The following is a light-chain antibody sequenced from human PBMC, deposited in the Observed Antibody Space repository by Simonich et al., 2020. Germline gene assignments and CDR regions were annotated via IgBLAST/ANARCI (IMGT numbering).Light chain of an antibody. CDR2: KDS. J-gene: IGLJ1*01. CDR1: VLEKKY. CDR3: YSAADNNLRV. Sequence: SYELTQPSSVSLSPGQTARITCSGDVLEKKYARWVQKKPGQAPVLVFYKDSERPSGIPGRISGSSSGTTVTLTISGAQVEDEADYYCYSAADNNLRVFGTGTKVTVL. V-gene: IGLV3-27*01.